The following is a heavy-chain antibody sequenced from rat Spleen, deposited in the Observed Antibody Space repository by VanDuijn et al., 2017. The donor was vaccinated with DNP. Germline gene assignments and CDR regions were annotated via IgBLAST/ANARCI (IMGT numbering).Heavy chain of an antibody. CDR3: AKGPNYGGWSDYFDY. J-gene: IGHJ2*01. CDR2: INKDSRTM. V-gene: IGHV4-2*01. CDR1: GFTFSDYY. D-gene: IGHD1-11*01. Sequence: EVQLVESDGGLVQPGRSLKLSCAASGFTFSDYYMAWVRQAPGKGLEWIGEINKDSRTMKYTPSLKDKFTISRDNAQNTLYLQMSKLGSEDTAIYYCAKGPNYGGWSDYFDYWGQGVMVTVSS.